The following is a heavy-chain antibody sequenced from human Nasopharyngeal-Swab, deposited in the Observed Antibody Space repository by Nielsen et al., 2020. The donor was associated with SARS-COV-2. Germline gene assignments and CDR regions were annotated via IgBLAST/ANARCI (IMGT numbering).Heavy chain of an antibody. CDR1: GGSFSGYY. J-gene: IGHJ5*02. Sequence: LSLTCAVYGGSFSGYYWSWIRQPPGKGLEWIGEINHSGSTNYNPSLKSRVTISVDTSKNQFSLKLSPVTAADTAVYYCERGESWVWQQLVPSDWFDPWGQGTLVTVSS. D-gene: IGHD6-13*01. CDR2: INHSGST. CDR3: ERGESWVWQQLVPSDWFDP. V-gene: IGHV4-34*01.